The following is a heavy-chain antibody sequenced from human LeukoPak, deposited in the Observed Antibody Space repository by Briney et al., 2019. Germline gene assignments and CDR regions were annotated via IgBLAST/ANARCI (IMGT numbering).Heavy chain of an antibody. V-gene: IGHV3-30-3*01. J-gene: IGHJ4*02. Sequence: GGSLRLSCAASGFTFSSYPMHWVRQAPGKGLEWVGVISYDGSNKYYADSVKGRFTISRDNSKNTLYLQVNSLRAEDTAVYYCARDGGGYYASGTHYYSDCWGQGTLVTVSS. CDR3: ARDGGGYYASGTHYYSDC. D-gene: IGHD3-10*01. CDR1: GFTFSSYP. CDR2: ISYDGSNK.